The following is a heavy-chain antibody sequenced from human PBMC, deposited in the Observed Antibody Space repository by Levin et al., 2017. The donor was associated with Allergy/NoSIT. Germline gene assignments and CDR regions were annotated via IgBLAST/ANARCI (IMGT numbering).Heavy chain of an antibody. V-gene: IGHV4-39*01. CDR2: IYYSGST. J-gene: IGHJ4*02. CDR1: GGSISSSSYY. D-gene: IGHD5-18*01. CDR3: ASADVDTALDYYFDY. Sequence: SQTLSLPCTVSGGSISSSSYYWGWIRQPPGKGLEWIGSIYYSGSTYYNPSLKSRVTISVDTSKNQFSLKLSSVTAADTAVYYCASADVDTALDYYFDYWGQGTLVTVSS.